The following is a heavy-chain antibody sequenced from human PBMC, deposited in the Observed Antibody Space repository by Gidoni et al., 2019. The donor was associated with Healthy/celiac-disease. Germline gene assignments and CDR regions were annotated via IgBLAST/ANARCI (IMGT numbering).Heavy chain of an antibody. J-gene: IGHJ6*03. CDR1: GGTFSSYA. CDR2: IIPIFGTA. CDR3: AEHRTFEYSSSSGDYYYMDV. Sequence: QVQLVQSGAEVKKPGSSVKVSCKASGGTFSSYAISWVRQAPGQGLEWMGGIIPIFGTANYAQKFQGRVTITADESTSTAYMELSSLRSEDTAVYYCAEHRTFEYSSSSGDYYYMDVWGKGTTVTVSS. V-gene: IGHV1-69*01. D-gene: IGHD6-6*01.